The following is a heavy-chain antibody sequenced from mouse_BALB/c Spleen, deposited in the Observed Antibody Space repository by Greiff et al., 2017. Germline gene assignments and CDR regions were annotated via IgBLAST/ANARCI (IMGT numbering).Heavy chain of an antibody. CDR3: ARLGNYFDY. V-gene: IGHV5-17*02. CDR1: GFTFSSFG. J-gene: IGHJ2*01. Sequence: DVKLVESGGGLVQPGGSRKLSCAASGFTFSSFGMHWVRQAPEKGLEWVAYISSGSSTIYYADTVKGRFTISRDNPKNTLFLQMTSLRSEDTAMYYCARLGNYFDYWGQGTTLTVSS. CDR2: ISSGSSTI.